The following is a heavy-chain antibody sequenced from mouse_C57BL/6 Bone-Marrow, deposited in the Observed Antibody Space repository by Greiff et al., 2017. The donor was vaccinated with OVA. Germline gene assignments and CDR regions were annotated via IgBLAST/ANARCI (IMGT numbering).Heavy chain of an antibody. Sequence: QVQLQQSGAELVKPGASVKLSCKASGYTFTSYWMQWVKQRPGQGLEWIGEIDPSDSYTNYNQKFKGKATLTVDTSSSTAYMQLSSLTSEDSAVYYCARRAYDVYAMDYWGQGTSVTVSS. V-gene: IGHV1-50*01. CDR1: GYTFTSYW. J-gene: IGHJ4*01. CDR2: IDPSDSYT. D-gene: IGHD2-12*01. CDR3: ARRAYDVYAMDY.